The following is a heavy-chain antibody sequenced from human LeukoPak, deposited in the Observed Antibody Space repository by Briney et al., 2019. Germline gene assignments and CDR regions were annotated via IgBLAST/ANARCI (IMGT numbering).Heavy chain of an antibody. V-gene: IGHV4-39*01. J-gene: IGHJ4*02. Sequence: GSLRLSCAASGFTFSNYWMSWVRQAPGKGLEWIGSIYYSGNTYYNASLKSQVSISIDTSKNQFSLRLTSVTAADTAVYYCARQTGSGLFILPGGQGTLVTVSS. CDR3: ARQTGSGLFILP. D-gene: IGHD3/OR15-3a*01. CDR2: IYYSGNT. CDR1: GFTFSNYW.